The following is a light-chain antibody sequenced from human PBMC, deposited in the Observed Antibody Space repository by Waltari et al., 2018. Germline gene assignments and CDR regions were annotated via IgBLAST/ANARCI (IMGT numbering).Light chain of an antibody. CDR1: SSNLRNNA. V-gene: IGLV1-36*01. Sequence: QSVLTQPPSVAEAPRQRGTISCSGSSSNLRNNAATWYQQLPGKAPKLLIYYDDLLPSGVSDRFSGSKSGTSASLAISGLQSDDEADYYCAAWDDSLNGVVFGGGTKLTVL. CDR2: YDD. J-gene: IGLJ2*01. CDR3: AAWDDSLNGVV.